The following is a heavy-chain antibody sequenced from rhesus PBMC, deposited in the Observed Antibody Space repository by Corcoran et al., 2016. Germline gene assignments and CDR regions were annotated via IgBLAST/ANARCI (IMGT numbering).Heavy chain of an antibody. D-gene: IGHD2-27*01. J-gene: IGHJ4*01. CDR1: GFTFSSYW. Sequence: EVQLVESGGGLAKPGGSLRLSCAASGFTFSSYWMNWVRQTPGKGLEWISAINSGGGSTYYADSVKGRFTISRDNSKNTLFLQMNSLRAEDTAVYYCAKAEYCSGIYCYDEYYFDYWGQGVLVTVSS. CDR2: INSGGGST. V-gene: IGHV3S42*01. CDR3: AKAEYCSGIYCYDEYYFDY.